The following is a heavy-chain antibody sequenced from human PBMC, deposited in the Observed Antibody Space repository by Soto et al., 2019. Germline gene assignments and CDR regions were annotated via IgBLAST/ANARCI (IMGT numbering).Heavy chain of an antibody. CDR1: GGTFSSYA. CDR3: ATSLLSGRKGDY. CDR2: IIPIFGTA. J-gene: IGHJ4*02. Sequence: QVQLVQSGAEVKKPGSSVKVSGTASGGTFSSYAISWVRQAPGQGLEWMGGIIPIFGTANYAQKLQGRVTITADESTSTAYMELSSLRSEDTAVYYCATSLLSGRKGDYWGQGTLVTVSS. D-gene: IGHD1-26*01. V-gene: IGHV1-69*01.